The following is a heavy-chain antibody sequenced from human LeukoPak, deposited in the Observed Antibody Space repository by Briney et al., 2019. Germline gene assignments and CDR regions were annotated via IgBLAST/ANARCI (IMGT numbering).Heavy chain of an antibody. D-gene: IGHD2-15*01. V-gene: IGHV3-21*01. CDR2: ISSSSSYI. CDR3: ARDKMVDCSGGSCYSSDLYYYYYGMDV. CDR1: GFTFSSYS. J-gene: IGHJ6*02. Sequence: GGSLRLSCAASGFTFSSYSMNWVRQAPGKGLEWVSSISSSSSYIYYADSVKGRFTISRDNAKNSLYLQMNSLRAEDTAVYYCARDKMVDCSGGSCYSSDLYYYYYGMDVWGQGTTVTVSS.